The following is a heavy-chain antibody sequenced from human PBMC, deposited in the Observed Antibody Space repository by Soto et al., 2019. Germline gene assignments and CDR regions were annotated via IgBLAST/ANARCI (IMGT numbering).Heavy chain of an antibody. CDR1: EFTFSSFW. Sequence: EVQLVEPGGGLVQPGGSLRLSCAASEFTFSSFWMSWVRQAPGTGLEWVANIKEDGSEKYYADSVKGRFTISRDHAKKTLFLQMNNLRAEDTAVYYCAKDDGYGDYFGQGTLVTVSS. V-gene: IGHV3-7*01. J-gene: IGHJ4*02. D-gene: IGHD5-12*01. CDR3: AKDDGYGDY. CDR2: IKEDGSEK.